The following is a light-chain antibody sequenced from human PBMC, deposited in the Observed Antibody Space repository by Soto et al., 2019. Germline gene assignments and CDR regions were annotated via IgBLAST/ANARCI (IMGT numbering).Light chain of an antibody. J-gene: IGKJ4*02. CDR2: AAS. CDR1: QGISSW. CDR3: QQYNSYPIT. Sequence: DIQMTQSPSSLSASVGDRVTITCRASQGISSWLAWYQQKPEKAHKSLIYAASRLQSGVPPRFSGSGSGTEYTLIISSLQPEDYATYYCQQYNSYPITFGGGTKVEIK. V-gene: IGKV1D-16*01.